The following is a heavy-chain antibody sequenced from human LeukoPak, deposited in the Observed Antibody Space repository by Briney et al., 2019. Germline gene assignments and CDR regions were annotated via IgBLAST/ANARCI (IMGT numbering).Heavy chain of an antibody. Sequence: SETLSLTCTVSGGSISSYYWSWIRQPPGKGLEWIGYIYYSGSTNYNPSLKSRVTISVDTSKNQFSLKLSSVTAADTAVYYCARIRRDGDLDYWGQGTLVTVFS. D-gene: IGHD5-24*01. V-gene: IGHV4-59*01. CDR1: GGSISSYY. CDR3: ARIRRDGDLDY. CDR2: IYYSGST. J-gene: IGHJ4*02.